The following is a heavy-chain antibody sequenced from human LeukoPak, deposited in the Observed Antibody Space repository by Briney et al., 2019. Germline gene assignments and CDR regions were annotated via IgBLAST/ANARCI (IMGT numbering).Heavy chain of an antibody. D-gene: IGHD5-18*01. CDR3: ARDRATAMFDY. V-gene: IGHV3-74*01. J-gene: IGHJ4*02. CDR2: INSDGSSS. CDR1: GFTFSSYW. Sequence: GSLRLSCAASGFTFSSYWMHWVRQAPGKGLVWVSRINSDGSSSTYVDSVKGRFTISRDNAKNTMYLQMNSLRAEDTAVYYCARDRATAMFDYWAQGTLVTVSS.